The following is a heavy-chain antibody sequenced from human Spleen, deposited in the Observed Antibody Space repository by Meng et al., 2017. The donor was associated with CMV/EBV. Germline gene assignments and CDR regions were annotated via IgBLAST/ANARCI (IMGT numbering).Heavy chain of an antibody. D-gene: IGHD3-22*01. V-gene: IGHV3-48*03. J-gene: IGHJ4*02. Sequence: GGSLRLSCAASGFTFSSYEMNWVRQAPGKGLEWVSYISSSGSTIYYADSVKGRFTIPRDNAKNSLYLQMNSLRAEDTAVYYCATWGLPYYYDSSGYPWGQGTLVTVSS. CDR1: GFTFSSYE. CDR3: ATWGLPYYYDSSGYP. CDR2: ISSSGSTI.